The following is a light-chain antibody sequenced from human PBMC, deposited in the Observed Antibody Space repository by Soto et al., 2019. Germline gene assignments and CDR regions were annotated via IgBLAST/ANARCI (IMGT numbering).Light chain of an antibody. J-gene: IGLJ1*01. CDR2: EVS. Sequence: QSALTQPASVSGSPGQSITISCTGTSSDVGAYKYVSWYQQNSGKAPKLLIYEVSNRPSGVSNRFSGSKSGNTASLTISGLQAEDEADYYCCSYAGSSTFYVFGTGTKVTVL. CDR1: SSDVGAYKY. V-gene: IGLV2-14*01. CDR3: CSYAGSSTFYV.